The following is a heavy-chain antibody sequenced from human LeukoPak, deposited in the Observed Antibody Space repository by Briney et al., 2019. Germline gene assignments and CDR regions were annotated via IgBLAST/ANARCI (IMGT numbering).Heavy chain of an antibody. CDR3: ASRGYTYGPFDY. CDR2: INHSGST. D-gene: IGHD5-18*01. V-gene: IGHV4-34*01. Sequence: SETLSLTCAVYGGSFSGNYWSWIRQPPGKGLEWIGEINHSGSTNYNPSLKSRVTISVDTSKNQFSLKLSSVTAADTAVYYCASRGYTYGPFDYWGQGTLVTVSS. CDR1: GGSFSGNY. J-gene: IGHJ4*02.